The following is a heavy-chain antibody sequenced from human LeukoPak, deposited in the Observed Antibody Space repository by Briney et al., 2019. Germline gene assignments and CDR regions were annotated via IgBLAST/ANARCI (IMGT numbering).Heavy chain of an antibody. CDR2: INPNSGGT. D-gene: IGHD4-17*01. CDR3: ARGRGYGDYGSPSS. J-gene: IGHJ5*02. CDR1: GYTFTGCY. V-gene: IGHV1-2*02. Sequence: GASVKVSCKASGYTFTGCYMHWVRQAPGQGLEWMGWINPNSGGTNYAQKFQGRVTMTRDTSISTAYMELSRLRSDDTAVYYCARGRGYGDYGSPSSLGQGTLVTVSS.